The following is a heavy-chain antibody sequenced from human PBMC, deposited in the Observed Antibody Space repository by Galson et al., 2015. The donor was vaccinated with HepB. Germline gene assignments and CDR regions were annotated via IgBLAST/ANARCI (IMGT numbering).Heavy chain of an antibody. V-gene: IGHV1-18*01. Sequence: SGKVSCKASGYTFTCFGISWSPQAPGQGREWMGWISAYNGKTNYAQKLQGRVTMTTDTSTSTSYMKLRSLSSDDTDVSYCERDPYSRGCYYAYWGQGTLVTVSS. CDR3: ERDPYSRGCYYAY. J-gene: IGHJ4*02. CDR1: GYTFTCFG. CDR2: ISAYNGKT. D-gene: IGHD6-19*01.